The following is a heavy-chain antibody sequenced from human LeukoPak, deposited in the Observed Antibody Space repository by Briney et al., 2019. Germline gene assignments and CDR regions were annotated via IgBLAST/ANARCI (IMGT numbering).Heavy chain of an antibody. D-gene: IGHD2-21*01. J-gene: IGHJ4*02. V-gene: IGHV3-23*01. Sequence: GGSLRLSCVGSGFTFRSHAMSWVRQAPEKGLEFVSGIYENGGTTYYAGSVKGRFSISRDNSKNTLYLQMDSLRGEDTAVYYCAKDFRIGYSAHFDYWGQGALVTVSS. CDR1: GFTFRSHA. CDR3: AKDFRIGYSAHFDY. CDR2: IYENGGTT.